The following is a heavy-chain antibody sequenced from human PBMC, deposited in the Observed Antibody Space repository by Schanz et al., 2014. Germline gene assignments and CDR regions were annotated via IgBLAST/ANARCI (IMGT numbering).Heavy chain of an antibody. CDR3: AKDLGVDCGDGCFNWYFDL. D-gene: IGHD2-21*02. J-gene: IGHJ2*01. CDR1: GFAFSSYG. CDR2: ISGSGGST. V-gene: IGHV3-23*04. Sequence: EVQLVQSGGGLVQPGGSLRLSCLASGFAFSSYGMNWLRQAPGKGLEWVSAISGSGGSTYYADSVKGRFTMSRDNAKNSVFLQMNSLRAEDTAVYFCAKDLGVDCGDGCFNWYFDLWGRGTLVTVSS.